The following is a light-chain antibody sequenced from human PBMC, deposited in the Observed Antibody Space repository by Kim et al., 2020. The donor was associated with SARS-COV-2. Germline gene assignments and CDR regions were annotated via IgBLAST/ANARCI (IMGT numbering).Light chain of an antibody. Sequence: QSALTQPASVSGSPGQSITISCTGTSSDVGGYNSVSWYQQHPGKAPKLMIYDVNNRPSGVSIRFSGSKSGNTASLTISGLQAEDEADYYCSSYTSSRTYVFGTGTKVTVL. CDR3: SSYTSSRTYV. CDR1: SSDVGGYNS. V-gene: IGLV2-14*03. CDR2: DVN. J-gene: IGLJ1*01.